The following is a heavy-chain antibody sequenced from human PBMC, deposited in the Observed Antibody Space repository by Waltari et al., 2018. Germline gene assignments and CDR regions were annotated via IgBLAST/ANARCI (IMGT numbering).Heavy chain of an antibody. J-gene: IGHJ3*02. CDR1: GYSFTSYW. V-gene: IGHV5-51*03. Sequence: EVQLVQSGAEVKKPGESLKISCKGSGYSFTSYWIDWVRQMPGKGLAWMGIIYPGDSDPRYSPSFQGQVTISADKSISTAYLQWSSLKASDTAMYYWTRMAGFYGGNPGDAVDIWVQGTKVTVSS. CDR3: TRMAGFYGGNPGDAVDI. CDR2: IYPGDSDP. D-gene: IGHD4-17*01.